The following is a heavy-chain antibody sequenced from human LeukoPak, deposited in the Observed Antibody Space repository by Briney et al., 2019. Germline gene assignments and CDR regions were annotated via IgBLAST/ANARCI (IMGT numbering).Heavy chain of an antibody. D-gene: IGHD3-3*01. V-gene: IGHV4-31*03. CDR1: GGSINSGDYF. CDR3: ARAKGYFWSGYYGPPLFDY. CDR2: IHYSEST. Sequence: SQTLSLTCTVSGGSINSGDYFWSWIRQHPGKGLEWIGYIHYSESTHYNPSLKTRITISVDRSKNEFSLKLSSVTAADTAVYYCARAKGYFWSGYYGPPLFDYWGQGTLVTVSS. J-gene: IGHJ4*02.